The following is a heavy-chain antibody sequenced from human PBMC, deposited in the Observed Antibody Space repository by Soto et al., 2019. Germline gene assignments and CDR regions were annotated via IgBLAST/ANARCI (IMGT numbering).Heavy chain of an antibody. CDR1: GYSFAGYW. Sequence: GEAMKRSCKGSGYSFAGYWITWVRQKPGKGLEWMGRIDPRDSQTYYSPSFRGHVTISVTKSITTVFLQWSSLRASDTAMYFCARQIYDSDTGPNFQYQFDSWAQGTPVTVSS. CDR2: IDPRDSQT. CDR3: ARQIYDSDTGPNFQYQFDS. V-gene: IGHV5-10-1*01. J-gene: IGHJ1*01. D-gene: IGHD3-22*01.